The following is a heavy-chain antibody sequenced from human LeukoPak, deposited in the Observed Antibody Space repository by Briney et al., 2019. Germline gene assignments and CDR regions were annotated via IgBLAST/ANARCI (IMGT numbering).Heavy chain of an antibody. CDR1: GGPISSFY. CDR2: IYNHAKI. CDR3: ARDRQEGGRRVSSFEY. Sequence: SETLSLTCTVSGGPISSFYWSWIRQPAGKGLEWIGRIYNHAKINYNPSLKSRLTISADTSRNQFSLNLNSVTAADTAMYYCARDRQEGGRRVSSFEYWGQGIPVTVSS. V-gene: IGHV4-4*07. J-gene: IGHJ4*02. D-gene: IGHD2-15*01.